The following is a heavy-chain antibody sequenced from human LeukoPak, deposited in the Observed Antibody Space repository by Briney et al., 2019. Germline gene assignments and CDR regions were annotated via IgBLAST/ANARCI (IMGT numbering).Heavy chain of an antibody. CDR2: IIPIFGTA. Sequence: ASVKVSCKTSGGTFSSYAISWVRQAPGQGLEWMGGIIPIFGTANYAQKFQGRVTITADESTSTAYMELSSLRSEDTAVYYCARDSRRDSDYYYGMDVWGQGTTVTVSS. CDR1: GGTFSSYA. J-gene: IGHJ6*02. D-gene: IGHD5-24*01. V-gene: IGHV1-69*13. CDR3: ARDSRRDSDYYYGMDV.